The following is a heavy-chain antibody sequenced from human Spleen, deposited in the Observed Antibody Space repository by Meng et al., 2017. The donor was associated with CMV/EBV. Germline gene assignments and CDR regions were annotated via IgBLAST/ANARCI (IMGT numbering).Heavy chain of an antibody. CDR2: MYYSETT. V-gene: IGHV4-39*07. CDR1: GDSISGSTYY. J-gene: IGHJ4*02. Sequence: SETLSLTCTVSGDSISGSTYYWGWIRQPPGKGLEWIGSMYYSETTYYNPSLKTRVTISIDTSMNQFSLRLTSVTAADTAVFYCARGDGGSYYFDYWGPGTLVTVSS. D-gene: IGHD2-15*01. CDR3: ARGDGGSYYFDY.